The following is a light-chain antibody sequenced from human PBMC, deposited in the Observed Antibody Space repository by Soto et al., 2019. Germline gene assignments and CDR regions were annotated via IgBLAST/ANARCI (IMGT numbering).Light chain of an antibody. Sequence: QPVLTQPPSASGTPGQRVTISCSGSSPNIGSNYVYWYQQLPGTAPKLLIYSNDQRPSGVPDRFSGSKSGTSASLAISGLRSEDEADYYCAAWSDSLSAYVFGTGTKLTVL. V-gene: IGLV1-47*02. CDR3: AAWSDSLSAYV. CDR2: SND. J-gene: IGLJ1*01. CDR1: SPNIGSNY.